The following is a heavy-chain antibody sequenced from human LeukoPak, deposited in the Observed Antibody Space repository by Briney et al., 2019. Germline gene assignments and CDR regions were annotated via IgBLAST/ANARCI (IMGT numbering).Heavy chain of an antibody. Sequence: GGSLRLSCTASGFSFSGHSMNWVRQAPGRGLEWVSFISGDANIIYYADSVRGRFTLSRDNDKNSLYLQMNSLRAGDTAVYYCARNKRATHNYFDYWGQGTLVTVSS. V-gene: IGHV3-48*04. CDR1: GFSFSGHS. CDR3: ARNKRATHNYFDY. CDR2: ISGDANII. J-gene: IGHJ4*02.